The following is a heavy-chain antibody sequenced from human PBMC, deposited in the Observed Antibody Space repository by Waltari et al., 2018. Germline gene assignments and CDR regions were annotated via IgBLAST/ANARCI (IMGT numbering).Heavy chain of an antibody. J-gene: IGHJ4*02. CDR1: GFAFNIYT. CDR2: ISHDGSNR. CDR3: ARDSRRGVVVRVF. V-gene: IGHV3-30-3*01. Sequence: QVQLVESGGGVVQPGRSLRLSCTPSGFAFNIYTLHWVRQAPGKGLEWVALISHDGSNRYYADSVKGRFTISRDDSQSTLYLQMDSLNSDDTGVYYCARDSRRGVVVRVFWGQGTLVTVSS. D-gene: IGHD2-15*01.